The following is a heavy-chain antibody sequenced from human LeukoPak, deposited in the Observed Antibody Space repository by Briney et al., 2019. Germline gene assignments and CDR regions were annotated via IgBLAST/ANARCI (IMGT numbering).Heavy chain of an antibody. CDR2: IRGSGGST. Sequence: GGSLRLSCAASGFTFSIAWMSWVRQAPGKGREWVSCIRGSGGSTFYADSVKGRFTISRDNSKNMLYLQMNSLRAEDTAIYYCAKTATVIYYFDSWGQGTLVTVSS. CDR3: AKTATVIYYFDS. CDR1: GFTFSIAW. J-gene: IGHJ4*02. D-gene: IGHD4-17*01. V-gene: IGHV3-23*01.